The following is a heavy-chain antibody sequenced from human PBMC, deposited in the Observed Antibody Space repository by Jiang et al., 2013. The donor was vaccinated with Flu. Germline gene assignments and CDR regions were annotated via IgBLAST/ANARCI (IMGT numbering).Heavy chain of an antibody. J-gene: IGHJ6*02. Sequence: SGAEVKKPGSSVKVSCKASGGTFSSYAISWVRQAPGQGLEWMGGIIPILGIANYAQKFQGRVTITADKSTSTAYMELSSLRSEDTAVYYCARDLIVVVAGGEYYYYGMDVWGQGTTVTVSS. D-gene: IGHD2-15*01. V-gene: IGHV1-69*04. CDR2: IIPILGIA. CDR1: GGTFSSYA. CDR3: ARDLIVVVAGGEYYYYGMDV.